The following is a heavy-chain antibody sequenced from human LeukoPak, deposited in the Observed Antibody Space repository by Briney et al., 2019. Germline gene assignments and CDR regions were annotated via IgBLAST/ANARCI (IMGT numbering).Heavy chain of an antibody. CDR3: ATWGSGWYDY. J-gene: IGHJ4*02. Sequence: GGSLRLSCAASGFXFSAYSINWVRQAPGKGLEWISYISSTSVTIYYTDSVKGRFTISRDNAKNSLYLQMNSLRDDDTAVYYCATWGSGWYDYWGQGTLVTVSS. CDR2: ISSTSVTI. CDR1: GFXFSAYS. V-gene: IGHV3-48*02. D-gene: IGHD6-19*01.